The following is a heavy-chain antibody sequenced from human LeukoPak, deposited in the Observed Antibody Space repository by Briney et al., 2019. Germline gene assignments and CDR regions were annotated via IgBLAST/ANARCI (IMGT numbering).Heavy chain of an antibody. Sequence: SGGSLRLSCAASGFTFSSYSMNWVRQAPGKGLEWVAVISYDGSNKYYADSVKGRFTISRDNSKNTLYLQMNSLRAEDTAVYYCARAGVGSSGWYHYWGQGTLVTVSS. CDR1: GFTFSSYS. D-gene: IGHD6-19*01. CDR3: ARAGVGSSGWYHY. V-gene: IGHV3-30*03. J-gene: IGHJ4*02. CDR2: ISYDGSNK.